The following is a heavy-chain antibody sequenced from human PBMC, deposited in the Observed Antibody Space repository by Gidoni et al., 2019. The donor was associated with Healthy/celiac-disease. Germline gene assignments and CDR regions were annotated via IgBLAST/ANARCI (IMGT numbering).Heavy chain of an antibody. J-gene: IGHJ1*01. Sequence: QVQLVESGGGVVQPGGSLRLSCAASGFTFSSYGMHWVRQAPGKGLEWVAFIRYDGSSKYYADSVKGRFTISRDNSKNTLYLQMNSLRAEDTAVYYCAKGGVPAAPQHWGQGTLVTVSS. V-gene: IGHV3-30*02. D-gene: IGHD2-2*01. CDR1: GFTFSSYG. CDR2: IRYDGSSK. CDR3: AKGGVPAAPQH.